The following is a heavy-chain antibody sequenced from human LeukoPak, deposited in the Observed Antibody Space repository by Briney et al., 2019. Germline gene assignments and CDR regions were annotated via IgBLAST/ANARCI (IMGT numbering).Heavy chain of an antibody. CDR1: GFTFSSYG. D-gene: IGHD2-2*01. J-gene: IGHJ4*02. CDR2: ISGSGGST. CDR3: ANRYCSSTSCYAPGRFLPFDY. V-gene: IGHV3-23*01. Sequence: GGSLRLSCAASGFTFSSYGMSWVRQAPGKGLEWVSGISGSGGSTYYADSVKGRFTISRDNSKNTLYLQMNSLRAEDTAVYYCANRYCSSTSCYAPGRFLPFDYWGQGTLVTVSS.